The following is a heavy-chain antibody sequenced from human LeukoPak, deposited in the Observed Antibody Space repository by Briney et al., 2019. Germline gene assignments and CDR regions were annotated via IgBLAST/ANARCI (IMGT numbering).Heavy chain of an antibody. V-gene: IGHV1-69*01. CDR2: IIPIFGTA. CDR1: GGTFSSYA. Sequence: SVKVSCKASGGTFSSYAISWVRQAPGQGLEWMGGIIPIFGTANYAQKFPGRVTITADESTSTAYMELSSLRSEDTAVYYCARTWIHKNWFDPWGQGTLVTVSS. J-gene: IGHJ5*02. CDR3: ARTWIHKNWFDP. D-gene: IGHD5-12*01.